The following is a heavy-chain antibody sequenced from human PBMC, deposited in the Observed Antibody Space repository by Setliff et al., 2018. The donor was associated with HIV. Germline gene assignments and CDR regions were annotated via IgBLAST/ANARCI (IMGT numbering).Heavy chain of an antibody. CDR2: IIPILGIA. V-gene: IGHV1-69*10. CDR1: GGTFSSYA. D-gene: IGHD6-19*01. J-gene: IGHJ4*02. Sequence: SVKVSCKASGGTFSSYAISWVRQAPGQGLEWMGGIIPILGIANYAQKFQGRVTITADKSTSTAYMELSSLRSEDTAVYYCARGAIAVAGDFFDYWGQGTLVTV. CDR3: ARGAIAVAGDFFDY.